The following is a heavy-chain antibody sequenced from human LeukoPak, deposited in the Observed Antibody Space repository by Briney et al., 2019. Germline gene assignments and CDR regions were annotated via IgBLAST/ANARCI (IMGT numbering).Heavy chain of an antibody. D-gene: IGHD3-16*02. CDR2: INPNSGGT. V-gene: IGHV1-2*02. CDR3: ASIEYYDYVWGSYRWDY. Sequence: ASVKVSCKASGYTFTGYYMHWVRQAPGQGLEWMGWINPNSGGTNYAQKFQGRVTMTRDTSISTAYMELSRLRSDDTAVYYCASIEYYDYVWGSYRWDYWGQGTLVTVSS. CDR1: GYTFTGYY. J-gene: IGHJ4*02.